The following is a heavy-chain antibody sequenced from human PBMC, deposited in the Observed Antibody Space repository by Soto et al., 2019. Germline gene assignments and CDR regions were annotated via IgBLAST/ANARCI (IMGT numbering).Heavy chain of an antibody. CDR1: GGSVSSSSYY. D-gene: IGHD3-3*01. J-gene: IGHJ4*02. V-gene: IGHV4-39*01. CDR2: IYYSGTT. Sequence: PSETLSLTCTVSGGSVSSSSYYWGWIRQPPGKGLEWIGSIYYSGTTYYNPSLKSRVTISVDTSKNQFSLKLSSVTAADTAVYYCARCFSELRFSAGVYYFDYWGQGTLVTVSS. CDR3: ARCFSELRFSAGVYYFDY.